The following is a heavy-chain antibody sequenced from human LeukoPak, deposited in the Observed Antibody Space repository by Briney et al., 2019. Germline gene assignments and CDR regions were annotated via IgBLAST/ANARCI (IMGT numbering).Heavy chain of an antibody. CDR3: AKGKIATTVYGMDV. Sequence: GFMTLSCPASGFNFSSYALSWVRPAPGKGLEWVSAISCSGGSTYYANSVKGRITITGDNYKNTLYLQMNSLRAEDTAVYYCAKGKIATTVYGMDVWGQGTTVTVSS. CDR1: GFNFSSYA. V-gene: IGHV3-23*01. D-gene: IGHD5-24*01. CDR2: ISCSGGST. J-gene: IGHJ6*02.